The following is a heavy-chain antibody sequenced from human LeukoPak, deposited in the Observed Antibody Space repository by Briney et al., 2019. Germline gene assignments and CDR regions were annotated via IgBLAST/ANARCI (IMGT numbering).Heavy chain of an antibody. CDR3: ATFSEYSYGHVFDY. CDR1: GGSVSSGSYY. Sequence: PSETLSLTCTVSGGSVSSGSYYWSWIRQPPGRGLEWIGYIYYSGSTNYNPSLKSRVTISVDTSKSQFSLQLSSVTAADTAVYYCATFSEYSYGHVFDYWGQGTLVTVSS. V-gene: IGHV4-61*01. J-gene: IGHJ4*02. D-gene: IGHD5-18*01. CDR2: IYYSGST.